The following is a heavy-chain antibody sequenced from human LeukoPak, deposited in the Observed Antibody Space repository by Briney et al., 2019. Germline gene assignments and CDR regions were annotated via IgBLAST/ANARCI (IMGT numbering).Heavy chain of an antibody. D-gene: IGHD2-15*01. CDR1: GFTFTSSA. CDR2: IVVGSGNT. Sequence: ASVKVSCKASGFTFTSSAMQWVRQARGQRLEWIGWIVVGSGNTNYAQKFQERVTITRDMSTSTAYMELSSLRSEDTAVYYCARSTPRCNWFDPWGQGTLVTVSS. J-gene: IGHJ5*02. V-gene: IGHV1-58*02. CDR3: ARSTPRCNWFDP.